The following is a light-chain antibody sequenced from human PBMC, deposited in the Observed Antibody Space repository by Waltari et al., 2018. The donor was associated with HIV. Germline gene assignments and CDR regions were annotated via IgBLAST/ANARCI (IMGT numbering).Light chain of an antibody. CDR3: GTWDGSLSAGV. Sequence: QSVLTQPPSVSAAPGQKVTISCSATSSTIGNTFVSWYQQLPGTAPKLLIYDNYQRPSGIPDRFSGSKSGTSATLVITGLQTGDEANYYCGTWDGSLSAGVFGGGTKLTVL. J-gene: IGLJ3*02. V-gene: IGLV1-51*01. CDR2: DNY. CDR1: SSTIGNTF.